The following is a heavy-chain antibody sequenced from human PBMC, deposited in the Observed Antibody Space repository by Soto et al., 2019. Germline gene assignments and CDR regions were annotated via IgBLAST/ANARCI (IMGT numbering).Heavy chain of an antibody. D-gene: IGHD1-26*01. V-gene: IGHV1-69*01. CDR2: IIPIFGTA. CDR1: VGTFSSYS. Sequence: QVQLVQSGAEVKKPGSSVKVSCKASVGTFSSYSINWLLHAPGQVLEWMGEIIPIFGTANYAQKCQGRVTITAEESTSTAYMELSSLRSEDTAVYYCARDGGRHSGGSDYWGQGTLVTVSS. CDR3: ARDGGRHSGGSDY. J-gene: IGHJ4*02.